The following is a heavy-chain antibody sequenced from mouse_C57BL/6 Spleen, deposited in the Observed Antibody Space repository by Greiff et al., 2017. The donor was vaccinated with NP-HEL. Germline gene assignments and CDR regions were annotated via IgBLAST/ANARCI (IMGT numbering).Heavy chain of an antibody. D-gene: IGHD2-2*01. V-gene: IGHV14-4*01. CDR2: IDPENGDT. CDR1: GFNINDDY. Sequence: EVQLQQSGAELVRPGASVKLSCTASGFNINDDYMHWVKQRPDQGLEWIGWIDPENGDTEYASKFQGKATITADKSSNTAYLQLSSLTSEDTAVYFCTTLGVTTSDFGGGGTGATVTVST. J-gene: IGHJ1*03. CDR3: TTLGVTTSDFGG.